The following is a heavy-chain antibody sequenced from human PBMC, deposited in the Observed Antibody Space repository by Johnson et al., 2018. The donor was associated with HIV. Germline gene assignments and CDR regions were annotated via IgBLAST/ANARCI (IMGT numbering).Heavy chain of an antibody. CDR3: AKDLIELQGAFDI. J-gene: IGHJ3*02. CDR2: ISSSGSTI. Sequence: VQLVESGGGLVQPGGSLRLSCAASGFTFSNYGMHWVRQAPGKGLEWVSYISSSGSTIYYADSVEGRFTISRDNSKNTLYLQMNSPRVDDTAIYYCAKDLIELQGAFDIWGQGTMVTVSS. CDR1: GFTFSNYG. D-gene: IGHD1-26*01. V-gene: IGHV3-48*01.